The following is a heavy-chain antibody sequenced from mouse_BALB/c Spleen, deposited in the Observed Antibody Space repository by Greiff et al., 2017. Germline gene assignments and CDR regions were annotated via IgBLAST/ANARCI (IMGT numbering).Heavy chain of an antibody. Sequence: VQLQQSGAELVRPGSSVKISCKASGYAFSSYWMNWVKQRPGQGLEWIGQIYPGDGDTNYNGKFKGKATLTADKSSSTAYMQLSSLTSEDSAVYFCAREVGPPYYYAMDYWGQGTSVTVSS. CDR3: AREVGPPYYYAMDY. CDR1: GYAFSSYW. V-gene: IGHV1-80*01. D-gene: IGHD1-1*02. J-gene: IGHJ4*01. CDR2: IYPGDGDT.